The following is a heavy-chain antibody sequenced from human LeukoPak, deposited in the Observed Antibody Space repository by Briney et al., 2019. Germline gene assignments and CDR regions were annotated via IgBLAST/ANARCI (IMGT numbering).Heavy chain of an antibody. CDR1: GFTFSSYA. CDR2: ISGSGGST. D-gene: IGHD2-2*01. J-gene: IGHJ4*02. CDR3: AKLRRYCSTTSCYYFDY. Sequence: GGSLRLSCAASGFTFSSYAMSWVRQAPGKGLEWVSAISGSGGSTYYADSVKGRFTISRDNSKNTLYLQMNSLRAEDTAVYYCAKLRRYCSTTSCYYFDYWGQGTLVTVSS. V-gene: IGHV3-23*01.